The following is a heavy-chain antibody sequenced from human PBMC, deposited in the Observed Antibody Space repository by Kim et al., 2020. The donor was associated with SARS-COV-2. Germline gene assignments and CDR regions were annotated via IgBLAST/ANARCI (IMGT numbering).Heavy chain of an antibody. CDR1: GFTFGDYA. Sequence: GGSLRLSCTASGFTFGDYAMSWFRQAPGKGLEWVGFIRSKAYGGTTEYAASVKGRFTISRDDSKSIAYLQMNSLKTEDTAVYYCTRVPVWDYDILTGWGGMDVWGQGTTVTVSS. CDR3: TRVPVWDYDILTGWGGMDV. V-gene: IGHV3-49*03. CDR2: IRSKAYGGTT. D-gene: IGHD3-9*01. J-gene: IGHJ6*02.